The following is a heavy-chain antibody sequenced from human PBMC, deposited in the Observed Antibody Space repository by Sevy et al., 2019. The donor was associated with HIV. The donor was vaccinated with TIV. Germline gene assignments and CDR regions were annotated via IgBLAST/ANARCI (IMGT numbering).Heavy chain of an antibody. Sequence: ASVKVSCKASGYTFTSYDINWVRQATGQGLEWMGWMNPNSGNTGYPQKFQGRVTMTRNTSISTAYMELSSLRSEDTAVYYCARWPGDDFWSGYYDYYYGMDVWGLGTTVTVSS. D-gene: IGHD3-3*01. CDR1: GYTFTSYD. J-gene: IGHJ6*02. CDR2: MNPNSGNT. V-gene: IGHV1-8*01. CDR3: ARWPGDDFWSGYYDYYYGMDV.